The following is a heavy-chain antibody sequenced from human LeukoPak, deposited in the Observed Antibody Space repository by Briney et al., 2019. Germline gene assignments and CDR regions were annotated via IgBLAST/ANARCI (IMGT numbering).Heavy chain of an antibody. D-gene: IGHD2-15*01. CDR3: ARDLRNCSGGSCYGGDAFDI. V-gene: IGHV1-46*01. J-gene: IGHJ3*02. CDR2: INPSGGST. Sequence: ASVKVSCKASGYTFTAYYMNWVRQAPGQGLEWMGIINPSGGSTSYAQKFQGRVTMTRDTSTSTVYMELSSLRSEDTAVYYCARDLRNCSGGSCYGGDAFDIWGQGTMVTVSS. CDR1: GYTFTAYY.